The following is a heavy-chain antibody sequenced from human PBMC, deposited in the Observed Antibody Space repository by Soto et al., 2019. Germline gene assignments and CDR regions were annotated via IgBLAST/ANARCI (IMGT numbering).Heavy chain of an antibody. D-gene: IGHD3-16*01. CDR2: ISGDGTTT. V-gene: IGHV3-74*01. Sequence: GGSLRLSCAASGFIFTNYWMHWVRQAPGERLLWVARISGDGTTTTYVDSAKGRFTISKDNAKNTVYLQMNGLRTEDTAVYYCGRGSGPRGRPYWGQGITVSVSS. CDR3: GRGSGPRGRPY. CDR1: GFIFTNYW. J-gene: IGHJ1*01.